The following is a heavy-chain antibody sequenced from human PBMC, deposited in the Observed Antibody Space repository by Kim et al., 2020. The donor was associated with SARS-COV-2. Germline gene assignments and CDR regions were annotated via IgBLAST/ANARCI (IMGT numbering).Heavy chain of an antibody. Sequence: SETLSLTCAVYGGSFSGYYWSWIRQPPGKGLEWIGEINHSGSTNYNPSLKSRVTISVDTSKNQFSLKLSSVTAADTAVYYCARAHLRGFGELLPNWFDPWGQGTLVTVSS. CDR3: ARAHLRGFGELLPNWFDP. V-gene: IGHV4-34*01. D-gene: IGHD3-10*01. CDR1: GGSFSGYY. J-gene: IGHJ5*02. CDR2: INHSGST.